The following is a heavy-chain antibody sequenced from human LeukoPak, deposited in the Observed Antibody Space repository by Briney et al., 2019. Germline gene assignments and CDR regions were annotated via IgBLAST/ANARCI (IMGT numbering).Heavy chain of an antibody. V-gene: IGHV4-4*02. D-gene: IGHD5-12*01. CDR3: ARGGGYDSFDY. Sequence: SETLSLTCAVSGGSISSSNWWSWVRQPPGKGLEWIGEIYHSGSTNYNPSLESRVTISVDKSKHQFSLNLSSVTAADTAVYYCARGGGYDSFDYWGQGTLVTVSS. CDR1: GGSISSSNW. CDR2: IYHSGST. J-gene: IGHJ4*02.